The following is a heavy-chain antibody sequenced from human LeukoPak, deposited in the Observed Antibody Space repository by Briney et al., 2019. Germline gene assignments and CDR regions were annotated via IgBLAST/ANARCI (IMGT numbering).Heavy chain of an antibody. CDR1: GVAIGSSW. Sequence: GGSLRLSCIASGVAIGSSWMSWVRQSPGKRLEWVANVNPGGSVQNYVDSVTGRFTISRDNAKNSLYLRMNNLRADDTAVYYYATTFPYCSEDNCALGGQGTLVTVSS. D-gene: IGHD2-15*01. CDR2: VNPGGSVQ. V-gene: IGHV3-7*01. J-gene: IGHJ1*01. CDR3: ATTFPYCSEDNCAL.